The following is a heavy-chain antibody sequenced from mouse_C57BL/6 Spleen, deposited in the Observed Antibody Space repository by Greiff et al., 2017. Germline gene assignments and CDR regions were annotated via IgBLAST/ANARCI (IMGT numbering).Heavy chain of an antibody. D-gene: IGHD3-2*02. J-gene: IGHJ4*01. CDR1: GYSFSSSW. CDR2: IYPGDGDT. V-gene: IGHV1-82*01. Sequence: QVQLKESGPELVKPGASVKISCKASGYSFSSSWMHWVQQRPGKGLEWIGRIYPGDGDTNYNGKLKGKATMTADKSSSTAYMQLRSLTSEDSAVYFCTRDSSGGAMDVWGQGTSVTGSS. CDR3: TRDSSGGAMDV.